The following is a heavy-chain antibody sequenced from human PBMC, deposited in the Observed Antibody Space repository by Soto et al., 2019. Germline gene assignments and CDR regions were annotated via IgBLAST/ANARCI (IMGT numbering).Heavy chain of an antibody. CDR3: ARAGGCSSTSCPEVSYAFDI. J-gene: IGHJ3*02. CDR2: INHSGST. V-gene: IGHV4-34*01. Sequence: SETLSLTCAVYGGSFSGYYWSWIRQPPGKGLEWIGEINHSGSTNYNPSLKSRVTISVDTSKNQFSLKLSSVTAADTAVYYCARAGGCSSTSCPEVSYAFDIWGQGTMVT. CDR1: GGSFSGYY. D-gene: IGHD2-2*01.